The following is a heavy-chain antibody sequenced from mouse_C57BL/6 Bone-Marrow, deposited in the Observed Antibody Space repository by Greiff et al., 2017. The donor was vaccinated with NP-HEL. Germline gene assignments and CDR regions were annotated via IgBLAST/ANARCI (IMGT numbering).Heavy chain of an antibody. D-gene: IGHD2-13*01. V-gene: IGHV5-15*01. CDR2: ISNLAYSI. Sequence: EVKLVESGGGLVQPGGSLRLSCAASGFTFSDYGMAWVRQAPRKGPEWVAFISNLAYSIYYADTVTGRFTISRENAKNTLYLEMSSLRSEDTAMYYCARHDGDYWYCDVWGTGTTVTVSS. CDR3: ARHDGDYWYCDV. J-gene: IGHJ1*03. CDR1: GFTFSDYG.